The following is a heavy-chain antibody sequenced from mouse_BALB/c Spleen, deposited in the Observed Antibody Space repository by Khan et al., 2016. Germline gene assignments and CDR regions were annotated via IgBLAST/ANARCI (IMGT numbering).Heavy chain of an antibody. CDR3: ASYDSSGSFFDY. V-gene: IGHV3-8*02. D-gene: IGHD3-2*01. J-gene: IGHJ2*02. CDR1: GDSITSGY. CDR2: ISYSGST. Sequence: EVQLQESGPSLVKPSQTLSLTCSVTGDSITSGYWNWIRKFPGNKLEYMGYISYSGSTYYSPSLKSRISITRDTSKNQYYLQLNSLTTEDTATYCGASYDSSGSFFDYWGQGTSLTVSS.